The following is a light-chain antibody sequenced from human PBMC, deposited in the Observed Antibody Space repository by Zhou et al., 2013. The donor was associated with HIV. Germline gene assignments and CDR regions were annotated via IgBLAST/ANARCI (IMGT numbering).Light chain of an antibody. CDR1: QSVSNY. V-gene: IGKV3-20*01. CDR3: QQYGNSLLT. J-gene: IGKJ4*01. Sequence: EIVMTQSPATLSVSPGERVTLSCRASQSVSNYLAWYQHNPGQAPRLLIKAASRRATGIPDRFSGSGSGTDFTLTISRLEPEDFAVYYCQQYGNSLLTFGGGTKLEIK. CDR2: AAS.